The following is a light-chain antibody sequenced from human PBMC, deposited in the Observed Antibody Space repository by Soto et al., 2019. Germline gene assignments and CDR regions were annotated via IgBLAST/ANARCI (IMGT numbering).Light chain of an antibody. Sequence: DIVMTQSPLSLPVTPGEPASISCRSSQSLLHSNGYNYLDWYLQKPGQSPQLLIYLGSNRASGVPDRFSGSGSGTDFTLKISRVEAEDVWVYYCMQALQTHTFGPGTKVDIK. J-gene: IGKJ3*01. V-gene: IGKV2-28*01. CDR1: QSLLHSNGYNY. CDR2: LGS. CDR3: MQALQTHT.